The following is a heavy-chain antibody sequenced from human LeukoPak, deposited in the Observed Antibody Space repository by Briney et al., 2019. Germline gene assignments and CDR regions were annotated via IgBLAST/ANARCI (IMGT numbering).Heavy chain of an antibody. CDR2: ISGSGGST. D-gene: IGHD6-19*01. CDR3: AKALYSSGPAEYFQH. CDR1: GFTFSSYG. J-gene: IGHJ1*01. Sequence: GSLRLSCAASGFTFSSYGMSWVRQAPGKGLEWVSAISGSGGSTYYADSVKGRFTISRDNSKNTLYLQMNSLRAEDTAVYYCAKALYSSGPAEYFQHWGQGTLVTVSS. V-gene: IGHV3-23*01.